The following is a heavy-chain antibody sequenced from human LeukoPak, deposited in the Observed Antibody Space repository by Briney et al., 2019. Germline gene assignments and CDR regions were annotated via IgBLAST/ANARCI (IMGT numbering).Heavy chain of an antibody. CDR2: ISYDGSNK. V-gene: IGHV3-30*04. CDR3: ARDLGITRSTYYDILTVYGMDV. Sequence: GGALRLSCAASGFTFSGYAMHWVREAPGKGVEGGAVISYDGSNKYYAESVKGRFTISKENSKTTLYLQMNSLRAEDTAVYYCARDLGITRSTYYDILTVYGMDVWGQGTTVTVSS. D-gene: IGHD3-9*01. J-gene: IGHJ6*02. CDR1: GFTFSGYA.